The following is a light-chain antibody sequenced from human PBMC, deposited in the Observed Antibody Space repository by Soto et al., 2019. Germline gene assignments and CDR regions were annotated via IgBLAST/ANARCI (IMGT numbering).Light chain of an antibody. CDR2: DVT. J-gene: IGLJ3*02. Sequence: QSALTQPRSVSGSPGQSVTISCAGTTSDVGAYNYVSWFQQFPGRAPKILIYDVTKRSSGVPDRFSGSKSGNTASLTISGLQAEDESDYYCSSYAGSYTWVFGGGTKLTVL. CDR3: SSYAGSYTWV. CDR1: TSDVGAYNY. V-gene: IGLV2-11*01.